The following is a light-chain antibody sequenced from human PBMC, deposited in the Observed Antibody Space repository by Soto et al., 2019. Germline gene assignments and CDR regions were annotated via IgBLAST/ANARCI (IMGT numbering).Light chain of an antibody. V-gene: IGKV1-5*03. CDR2: KPS. CDR3: QHYDNFRWT. J-gene: IGKJ1*01. CDR1: QTLTSW. Sequence: DIQMTQSPSTLSASVGDTVTITCRASQTLTSWLAWYQQKPGSAPKLLIYKPSSLAGGVPSRFSGTGSGTEFTLTINSLQPDDFATYFCQHYDNFRWTFGQGTKVEV.